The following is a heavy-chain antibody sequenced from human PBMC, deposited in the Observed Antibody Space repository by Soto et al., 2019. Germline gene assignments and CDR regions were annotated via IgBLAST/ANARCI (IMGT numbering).Heavy chain of an antibody. Sequence: QVQLVQSGAEVKRPGASVKVSCKASGYTFTGYAFSWVRQAPGQGLEWMGWISAYSGHTVYSQKFQDRVTMTTDPSTTTTYLEVRSLGSDDTAVYYCARCSSDYSDDGLSLEYWGQGNLVTVS. J-gene: IGHJ1*01. D-gene: IGHD4-17*01. CDR3: ARCSSDYSDDGLSLEY. CDR1: GYTFTGYA. CDR2: ISAYSGHT. V-gene: IGHV1-18*01.